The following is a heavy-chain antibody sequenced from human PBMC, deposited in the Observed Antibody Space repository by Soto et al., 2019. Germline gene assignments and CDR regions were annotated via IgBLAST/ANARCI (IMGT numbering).Heavy chain of an antibody. CDR1: GFTFSSYA. CDR3: AKRAYSNFYFDY. J-gene: IGHJ4*02. V-gene: IGHV3-23*01. Sequence: GGSLRLSCAASGFTFSSYAMSWVRQAPGKGLEWVSTIRVSGGSTYYSNSVKGRFTISRDNSKNTLYLQMNSLRAEDTAVYYCAKRAYSNFYFDYWGQGTLVTVSS. D-gene: IGHD4-4*01. CDR2: IRVSGGST.